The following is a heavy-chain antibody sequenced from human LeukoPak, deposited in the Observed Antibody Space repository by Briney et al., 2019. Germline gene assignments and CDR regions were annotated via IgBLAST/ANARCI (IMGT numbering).Heavy chain of an antibody. J-gene: IGHJ4*02. CDR3: ARAVSGSYWVFWF. D-gene: IGHD1-26*01. Sequence: PGGSLTLPCAASGFTFGDYAMSWFRQAPGKGLEWVGFIRSKAFGGTTEHAASVKGRLTISRDDSKSIAYLQMNSLKTDDTAVYYCARAVSGSYWVFWFWAQGTLVTVSS. V-gene: IGHV3-49*03. CDR2: IRSKAFGGTT. CDR1: GFTFGDYA.